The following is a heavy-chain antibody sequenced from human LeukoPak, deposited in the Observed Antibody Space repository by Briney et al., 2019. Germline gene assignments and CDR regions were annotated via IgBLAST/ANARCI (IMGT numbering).Heavy chain of an antibody. CDR1: GFTFSSYG. V-gene: IGHV3-30*02. Sequence: GGSLRLSCAASGFTFSSYGMHWVRQAPGKGLEWVAFIRYDGSNKYYADSVKGRFTISRDNSKNTLYLQMNSLRAEDTAVYYCARDPARYCSSTSCYRGGDYWGQGTLVTVSS. CDR3: ARDPARYCSSTSCYRGGDY. D-gene: IGHD2-2*02. CDR2: IRYDGSNK. J-gene: IGHJ4*02.